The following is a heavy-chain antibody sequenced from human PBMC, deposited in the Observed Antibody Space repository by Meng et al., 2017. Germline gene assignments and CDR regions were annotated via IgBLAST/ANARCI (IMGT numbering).Heavy chain of an antibody. Sequence: GSLRLSCTVSGGPISSSSYYWGWIRQPPGTGLEWIGSIYSSGSTYYNPSLKSRVTISVDTSKNQFSLKLSSVTAADTAVYYCARDATAMVHYFDYWGQGTLVTVSS. D-gene: IGHD5-18*01. J-gene: IGHJ4*02. V-gene: IGHV4-39*07. CDR3: ARDATAMVHYFDY. CDR1: GGPISSSSYY. CDR2: IYSSGST.